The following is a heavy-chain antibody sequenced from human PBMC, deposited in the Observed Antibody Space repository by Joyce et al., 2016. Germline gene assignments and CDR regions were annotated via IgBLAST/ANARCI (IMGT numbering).Heavy chain of an antibody. Sequence: QVQVVASGGGVVQPGKSLRLSCAASGFTFSTSAMHWVRRAPGKGLKWVAVMSYDGTNKYYSESVKGRFTISRDNSKSTLFLQMDSLKPEDTAVYYCARIFLGVATRPPLDYWGQGTLVTVS. V-gene: IGHV3-30*03. D-gene: IGHD6-6*01. CDR1: GFTFSTSA. CDR2: MSYDGTNK. J-gene: IGHJ4*02. CDR3: ARIFLGVATRPPLDY.